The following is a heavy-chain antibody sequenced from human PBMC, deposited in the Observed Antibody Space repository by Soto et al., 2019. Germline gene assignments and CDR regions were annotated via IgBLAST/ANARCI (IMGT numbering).Heavy chain of an antibody. D-gene: IGHD1-26*01. V-gene: IGHV1-69*01. CDR3: ARDGPVVGSSPLYFES. CDR2: IIPLFGAA. Sequence: QVHLVQSGAEVKKPGSSVKVSCKASGGTFSSYAFSWVRLAPGHGFEWMGGIIPLFGAAFYAQQFQGRVTITADDSTNTVYMEMSSLRSEDTAVFYCARDGPVVGSSPLYFESWGQGTLVTVSS. CDR1: GGTFSSYA. J-gene: IGHJ4*02.